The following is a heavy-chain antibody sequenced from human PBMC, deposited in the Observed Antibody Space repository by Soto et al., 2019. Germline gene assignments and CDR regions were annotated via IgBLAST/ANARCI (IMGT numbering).Heavy chain of an antibody. J-gene: IGHJ4*02. V-gene: IGHV3-23*01. Sequence: GGSLRLSCAASGFIFSDYAMTWARQAPGKELEWVSGLLRPGSRTYYADSVKGRFTISGDTSANTVYLQMDSLRAEDTAVYYFAKDAIANDVISLMDFWGQGTVVTVSS. CDR3: AKDAIANDVISLMDF. CDR2: LLRPGSRT. D-gene: IGHD3-16*01. CDR1: GFIFSDYA.